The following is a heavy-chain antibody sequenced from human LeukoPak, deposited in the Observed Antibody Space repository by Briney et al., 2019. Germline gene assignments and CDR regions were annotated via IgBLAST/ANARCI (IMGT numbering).Heavy chain of an antibody. D-gene: IGHD6-19*01. CDR1: GFTFSDYG. V-gene: IGHV3-30*18. J-gene: IGHJ4*02. CDR3: AEEVAVAGTLSLDY. Sequence: PGGSLRLSCAVSGFTFSDYGMHWVRQAPGKGLEWVAVISYDGSNQYYADFVKGRFTISRDKSKNTLYLQMNSLRAEDTAVYYCAEEVAVAGTLSLDYWGQGTQVTISS. CDR2: ISYDGSNQ.